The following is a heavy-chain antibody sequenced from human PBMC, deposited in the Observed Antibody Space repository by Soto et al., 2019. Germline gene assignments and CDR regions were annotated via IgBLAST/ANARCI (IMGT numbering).Heavy chain of an antibody. CDR3: ARAQLLPDDAFDA. V-gene: IGHV3-74*01. CDR1: GFTFSNFW. J-gene: IGHJ3*01. D-gene: IGHD2-2*01. Sequence: LRLSCAASGFTFSNFWMHWVRQAPGKGPVWVSRINGDGSSTSHADSVKGRFTISRDNAENTLFLQMSGLRAEDTAVYYCARAQLLPDDAFDAWGRGTVVTVSS. CDR2: INGDGSST.